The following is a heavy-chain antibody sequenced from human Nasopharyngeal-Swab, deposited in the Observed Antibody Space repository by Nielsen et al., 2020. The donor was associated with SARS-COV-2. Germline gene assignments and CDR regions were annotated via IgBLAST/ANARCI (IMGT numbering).Heavy chain of an antibody. J-gene: IGHJ4*02. CDR3: ARPRPPFDY. Sequence: GGSLRLSCAASGFTFSSYWMHRVRQAPGKGLEWVSYISSSGSTIYYADSVKGRFTISRDNAKNSLYLQMNSLRAEDTAVYYCARPRPPFDYWGQGTLVTVSS. CDR2: ISSSGSTI. CDR1: GFTFSSYW. V-gene: IGHV3-48*04.